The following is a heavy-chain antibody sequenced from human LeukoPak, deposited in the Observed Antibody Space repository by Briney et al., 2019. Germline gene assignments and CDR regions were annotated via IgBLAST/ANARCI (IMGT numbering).Heavy chain of an antibody. CDR2: IYHSGST. CDR1: GYSISSGYY. Sequence: SETLSLTCTVSGYSISSGYYWGWIRQPPGKGLEWIGSIYHSGSTYYNPSLKSRVTISVDTSKNQFSLKLSSVTAADTAVYYCARAAWVRGVIIQLDYWGQGTLVTVSS. D-gene: IGHD3-10*01. CDR3: ARAAWVRGVIIQLDY. V-gene: IGHV4-38-2*02. J-gene: IGHJ4*02.